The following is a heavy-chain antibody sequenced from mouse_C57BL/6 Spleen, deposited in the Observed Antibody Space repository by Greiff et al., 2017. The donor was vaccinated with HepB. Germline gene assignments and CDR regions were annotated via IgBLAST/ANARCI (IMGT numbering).Heavy chain of an antibody. CDR1: GYSFTDYN. CDR2: INPNYGTT. D-gene: IGHD1-1*01. V-gene: IGHV1-39*01. Sequence: VQLQQSGPDLVKPGASVKISCKASGYSFTDYNMNWVKQSNGKSLEWIGVINPNYGTTSYNQKFKGKATLTVDQSSSTAYMQLNSLTSEDAAVYYCARDYYGSSYWYFDVWGTGTTVTVSS. J-gene: IGHJ1*03. CDR3: ARDYYGSSYWYFDV.